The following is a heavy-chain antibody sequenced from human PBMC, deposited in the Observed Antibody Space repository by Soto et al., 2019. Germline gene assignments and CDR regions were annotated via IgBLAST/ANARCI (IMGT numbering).Heavy chain of an antibody. D-gene: IGHD3-3*01. CDR1: GGSIYSGGYY. Sequence: QVQLQESGPGLVKPSQTLSLTCTVSGGSIYSGGYYWSWIRQRPGKGLEWIGNIYYSGTTYYNPSLKSRLTMSIDTSKNLFSLKLNSVTAADTAVYHCARCDARITSFGVLPPSDYHSGLDVWGPGTTVIVSS. CDR3: ARCDARITSFGVLPPSDYHSGLDV. J-gene: IGHJ6*02. CDR2: IYYSGTT. V-gene: IGHV4-31*03.